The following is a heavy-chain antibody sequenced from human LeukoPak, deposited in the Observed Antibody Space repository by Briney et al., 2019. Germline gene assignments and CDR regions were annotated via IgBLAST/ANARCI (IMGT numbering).Heavy chain of an antibody. CDR1: GGSISSSNYY. J-gene: IGHJ4*02. D-gene: IGHD2-15*01. CDR3: ARLLGDCSGGSCYFFDY. CDR2: IYYSGST. V-gene: IGHV4-39*01. Sequence: KPSETLSLTCTVSGGSISSSNYYWGWIRQPPGKGLEWIGNIYYSGSTYYNPSLKSRVAISVDTSKNQLSSKLSSVTAADTAVYYCARLLGDCSGGSCYFFDYWGQGTLVTVSS.